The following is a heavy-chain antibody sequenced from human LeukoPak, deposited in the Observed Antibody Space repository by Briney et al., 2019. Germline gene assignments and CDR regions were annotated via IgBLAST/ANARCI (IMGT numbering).Heavy chain of an antibody. CDR1: VYTLTNYA. Sequence: ASVTVSYKPCVYTLTNYAIIWVRQAPGYPREWMGGISGYNGNTSDAQNCQGRVTLTADTSTSTAYMELRSLRSDDTGVYYCATWALTMIRGVEEYYYGMDVWGQGTSVTVSS. CDR2: ISGYNGNT. J-gene: IGHJ6*02. D-gene: IGHD3-10*01. CDR3: ATWALTMIRGVEEYYYGMDV. V-gene: IGHV1-18*01.